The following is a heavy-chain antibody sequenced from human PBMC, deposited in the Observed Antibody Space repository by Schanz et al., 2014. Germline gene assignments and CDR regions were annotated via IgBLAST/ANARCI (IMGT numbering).Heavy chain of an antibody. CDR2: ISGGGGSA. CDR3: AREKRRTEVVLDH. CDR1: GFTFNNYD. V-gene: IGHV3-21*04. Sequence: EVQLVESGGGLVKPGGSLRLSCAASGFTFNNYDMNWVRLVPGKGLECVSGISGGGGSAYYADSVKGRFTISRDNAKNSLYLQMNSLRAEDTAVYYCAREKRRTEVVLDHWGQGTLVTVS. J-gene: IGHJ4*02.